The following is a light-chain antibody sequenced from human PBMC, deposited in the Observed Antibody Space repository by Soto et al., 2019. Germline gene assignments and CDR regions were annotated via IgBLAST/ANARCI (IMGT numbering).Light chain of an antibody. CDR3: QQFHYLPYT. Sequence: DVQMTKSPSTLSASVRDRVTITCRASQSIDSWLAWYQQKPGKAPKLLIYKASSLESGVPSRFSGGGSGTEFTQTVSSLQPDDFANYYCQQFHYLPYTLGQRTNLEIK. J-gene: IGKJ2*01. CDR2: KAS. CDR1: QSIDSW. V-gene: IGKV1-5*03.